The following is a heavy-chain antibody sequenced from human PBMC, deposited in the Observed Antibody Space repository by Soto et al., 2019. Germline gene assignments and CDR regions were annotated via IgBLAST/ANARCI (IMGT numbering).Heavy chain of an antibody. Sequence: QVQLQESGPGLVKPSGTLSLTCAVSGGSISSSNWWSWVRKPPGKGLEWIGEIYHSGSTNYNPSLTSRVTISVDKSKTQFSLKLRTVTAAATALYYCARDRGAEQLGSDYWGQGTLVTVSS. CDR3: ARDRGAEQLGSDY. CDR2: IYHSGST. D-gene: IGHD6-6*01. J-gene: IGHJ4*02. V-gene: IGHV4-4*02. CDR1: GGSISSSNW.